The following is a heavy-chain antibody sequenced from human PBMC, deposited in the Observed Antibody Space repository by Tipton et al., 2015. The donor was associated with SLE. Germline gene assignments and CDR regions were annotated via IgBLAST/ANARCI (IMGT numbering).Heavy chain of an antibody. D-gene: IGHD6-19*01. CDR2: ISSSSSYI. Sequence: GSLRLSCAASGFTFSSYGMHWVRQAPGKGLEWVSSISSSSSYIYYADSVKGRFTISRDNAKNSLYLQMNSLRAEDTAVYYCARVPGSGGIAVAGWGQGTLVTVSS. CDR3: ARVPGSGGIAVAG. J-gene: IGHJ4*02. CDR1: GFTFSSYG. V-gene: IGHV3-21*01.